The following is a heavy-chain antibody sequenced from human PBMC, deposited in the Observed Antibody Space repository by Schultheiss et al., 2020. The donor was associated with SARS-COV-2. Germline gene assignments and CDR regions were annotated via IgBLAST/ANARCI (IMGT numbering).Heavy chain of an antibody. D-gene: IGHD2-2*01. CDR3: ARYAAAMMYMDV. CDR2: IKHDGSEK. V-gene: IGHV3-7*01. Sequence: GESLKISCAASGFTFSTYWMTWVRQAPGKGLEWVANIKHDGSEKTYVNSVKGRFTISRDNAKNALYLEMSSLRGEDTAVYYCARYAAAMMYMDVWGKGTTVTVSS. J-gene: IGHJ6*03. CDR1: GFTFSTYW.